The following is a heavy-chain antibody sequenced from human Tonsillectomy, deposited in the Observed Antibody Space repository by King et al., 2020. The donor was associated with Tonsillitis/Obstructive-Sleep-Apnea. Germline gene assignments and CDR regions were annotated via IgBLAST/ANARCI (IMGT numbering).Heavy chain of an antibody. V-gene: IGHV4-59*01. CDR2: INYSWST. CDR1: GGSINSYY. CDR3: ARDPRRGLENAFDI. J-gene: IGHJ3*02. Sequence: VQLQESGPGLVKPSETLSLTCTVSGGSINSYYWSWIRQPPGKGLEWIGYINYSWSTNYNPSLKSRVTISVDTSKNQFSLKLSSVTAADTAVYYCARDPRRGLENAFDIWGQGTMVTVSS. D-gene: IGHD3-3*01.